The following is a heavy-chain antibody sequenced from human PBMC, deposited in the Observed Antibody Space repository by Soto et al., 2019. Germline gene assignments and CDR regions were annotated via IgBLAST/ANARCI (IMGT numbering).Heavy chain of an antibody. V-gene: IGHV1-3*01. Sequence: QVQLVQSGAEVKKPGASVKVSCKASGYTFTSYAMHWVRQAPGQRLEWMGWINAGNGNTKYSQKFQGRVTITRDTAASTVYMELSSLRSEDTAVYYCARDDILTGYYTSGSFGYWGQGTLVTVSS. J-gene: IGHJ4*02. CDR2: INAGNGNT. CDR3: ARDDILTGYYTSGSFGY. D-gene: IGHD3-9*01. CDR1: GYTFTSYA.